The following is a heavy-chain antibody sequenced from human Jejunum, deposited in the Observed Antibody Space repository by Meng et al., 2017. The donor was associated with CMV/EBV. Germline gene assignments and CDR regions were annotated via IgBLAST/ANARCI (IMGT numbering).Heavy chain of an antibody. D-gene: IGHD6-25*01. V-gene: IGHV3-43*01. CDR2: ISSDGSST. CDR1: GFTFDRFP. CDR3: AKSHDTAGGVFQN. Sequence: CAAAGFTFDRFPMHWVRQVPGKGLEWVGLISSDGSSTYFTDSVRGRFTISRDNSKNSLSLQMNSLRSEDTAMYYCAKSHDTAGGVFQNWGQGTLVTVSS. J-gene: IGHJ4*02.